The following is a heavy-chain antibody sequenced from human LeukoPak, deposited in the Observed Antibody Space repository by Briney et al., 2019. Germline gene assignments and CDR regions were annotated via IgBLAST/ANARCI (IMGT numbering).Heavy chain of an antibody. Sequence: ASVKVSCKASGYTFTGYYMHWVRQAPGQGLEWMGWINPNSGGTNYAQKFQGRVTMTRDTSISTAYMELSRLRSDDTAVYYCARGRYFDWLLYEYYYYYYMDVWGKGTTVTVSS. CDR3: ARGRYFDWLLYEYYYYYYMDV. D-gene: IGHD3-9*01. CDR1: GYTFTGYY. V-gene: IGHV1-2*02. CDR2: INPNSGGT. J-gene: IGHJ6*03.